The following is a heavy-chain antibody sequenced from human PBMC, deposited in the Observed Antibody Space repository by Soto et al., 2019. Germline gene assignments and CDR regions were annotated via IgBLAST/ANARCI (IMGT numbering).Heavy chain of an antibody. CDR2: IIPILGIA. V-gene: IGHV1-69*04. CDR1: GGTFSSYT. J-gene: IGHJ4*02. D-gene: IGHD6-13*01. CDR3: ARDPSGIAASPGDY. Sequence: SVKVSCKASGGTFSSYTISWVRQAPGQGLEWMGRIIPILGIANYAQKFQGRVTITADKSTSTAYMELSSLRSEDTAVYYCARDPSGIAASPGDYWGQGTLVTVSS.